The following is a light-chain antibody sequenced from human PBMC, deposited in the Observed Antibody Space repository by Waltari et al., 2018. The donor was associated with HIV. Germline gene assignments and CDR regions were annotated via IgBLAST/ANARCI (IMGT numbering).Light chain of an antibody. Sequence: QAVVTQEPSLTVSPGGTVTLTCGSSTGAVTSGHYPYWFQQKPGQAPRALIFDTSNKHAWTPARCSGSLLGGKAALTLAGAQPEDEAEYDCLLSCSGVRAFGGGTKLTVL. CDR3: LLSCSGVRA. V-gene: IGLV7-46*01. CDR1: TGAVTSGHY. CDR2: DTS. J-gene: IGLJ2*01.